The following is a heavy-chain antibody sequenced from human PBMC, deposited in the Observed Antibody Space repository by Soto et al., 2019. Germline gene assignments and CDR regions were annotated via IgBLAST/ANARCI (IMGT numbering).Heavy chain of an antibody. Sequence: TSETLSLTCTVSGGSISSGGYYWSWIRQHPGKGLEWIGYIYYSGSTYYNPSLKSRVTISVDTSKNQFSLKLSSVTAADTAVYYCARTSYSSSSGGVDYWGQGTLVTVSS. CDR1: GGSISSGGYY. CDR3: ARTSYSSSSGGVDY. D-gene: IGHD6-6*01. J-gene: IGHJ4*02. V-gene: IGHV4-31*03. CDR2: IYYSGST.